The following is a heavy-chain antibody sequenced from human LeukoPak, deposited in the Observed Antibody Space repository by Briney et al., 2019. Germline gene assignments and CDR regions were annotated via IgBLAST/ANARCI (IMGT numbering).Heavy chain of an antibody. D-gene: IGHD2-15*01. CDR2: ISGGSNYI. V-gene: IGHV3-21*01. J-gene: IGHJ5*01. CDR3: ARDLPHCSGGSCYARWFDS. Sequence: GGSLRLPCAASGFTFSSYTMSWVRQAPGKGLEWVSVISGGSNYIQYADSVKGRITISRDNAKNSLYLQMNSLRAEDTAVYYCARDLPHCSGGSCYARWFDSWGQGTLVTVSS. CDR1: GFTFSSYT.